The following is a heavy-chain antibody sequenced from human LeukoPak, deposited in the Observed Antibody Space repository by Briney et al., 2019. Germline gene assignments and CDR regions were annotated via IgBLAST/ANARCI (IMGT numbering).Heavy chain of an antibody. CDR3: ARDGSGSYASYWYFDL. V-gene: IGHV4-59*01. CDR2: IYYSGST. D-gene: IGHD3-10*01. Sequence: SETLSLTCTVSGGSISSYYWSWIRQPPGKGLEWIGYIYYSGSTNYNPSLKSRVTISVDTSKNQFSPKLSSVTAADTAVYYCARDGSGSYASYWYFDLWGRGTLVTVSS. CDR1: GGSISSYY. J-gene: IGHJ2*01.